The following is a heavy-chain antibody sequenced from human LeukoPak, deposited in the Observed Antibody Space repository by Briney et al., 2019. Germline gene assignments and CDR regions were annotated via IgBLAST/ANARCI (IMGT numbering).Heavy chain of an antibody. CDR3: ARERDHRNMGASYYYCMDV. Sequence: ASVKVSCKCSGYTLTQYDIHWLRQATGQGLEWMGWMNPNSGNTGYAEKFQGRVTITRDTSITTAYMELTSLRSENTAVYYSARERDHRNMGASYYYCMDVWGKGTTVTVSS. D-gene: IGHD3-16*01. CDR2: MNPNSGNT. V-gene: IGHV1-8*03. CDR1: GYTLTQYD. J-gene: IGHJ6*04.